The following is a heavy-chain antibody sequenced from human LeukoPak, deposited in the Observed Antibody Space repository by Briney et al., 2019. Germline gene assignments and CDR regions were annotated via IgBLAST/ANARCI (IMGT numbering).Heavy chain of an antibody. CDR3: ARLSGYGLHYYYHMDV. CDR2: IYYSGST. CDR1: GGSSSGFY. V-gene: IGHV4-34*01. J-gene: IGHJ6*03. D-gene: IGHD5-12*01. Sequence: PSETLSLTCVVYGGSSSGFYWTWIRQPPGKGLEWIGSIYYSGSTYYNPSLKSRVTISVDTSKNQFSLKLSSVTAADTAVYYCARLSGYGLHYYYHMDVWGKGTTVTVSS.